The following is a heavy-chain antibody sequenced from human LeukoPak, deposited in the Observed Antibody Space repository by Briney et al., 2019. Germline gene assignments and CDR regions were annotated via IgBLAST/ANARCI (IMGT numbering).Heavy chain of an antibody. D-gene: IGHD7-27*01. J-gene: IGHJ4*02. V-gene: IGHV4-39*01. CDR2: IFYSGTT. CDR3: ARHRPNGGSGAGFDY. Sequence: PSETLSLTCTVSGGSISSSTFYWGWIRQPPGKGLEWIGSIFYSGTTYYNPSLKSRVTISVDTSKNEFSLKLSSVTAAETAVYYCARHRPNGGSGAGFDYWGQGTLVTVSS. CDR1: GGSISSSTFY.